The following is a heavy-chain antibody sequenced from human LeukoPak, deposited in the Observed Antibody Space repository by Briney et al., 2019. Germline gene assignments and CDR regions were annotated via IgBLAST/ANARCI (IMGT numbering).Heavy chain of an antibody. D-gene: IGHD2-2*01. CDR2: IYYSGST. Sequence: SETLSLTCTVSGGSISSYYWSWIRQPPGKGLEWIGYIYYSGSTNYNPSLKSRVTMSVDTSKNQFSLKLSSVTAADTAVYYCARVSYCSSTSCPHYFDYWGQGTLVTVSS. V-gene: IGHV4-59*01. J-gene: IGHJ4*02. CDR1: GGSISSYY. CDR3: ARVSYCSSTSCPHYFDY.